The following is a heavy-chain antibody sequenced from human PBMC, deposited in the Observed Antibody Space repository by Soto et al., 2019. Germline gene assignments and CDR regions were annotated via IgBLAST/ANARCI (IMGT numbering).Heavy chain of an antibody. CDR3: AREGYNSGRDPLDI. J-gene: IGHJ3*02. Sequence: QVQLVQSGAEEKKPGSSVRGSCKAPGGTFSSYGISWVRQAPGQGLEGLGGISPMVGMANYAERFQGRVTITADESTSTAHMELRSLTSEDTATYYWAREGYNSGRDPLDIWGQGTMVTVSS. CDR1: GGTFSSYG. V-gene: IGHV1-69*01. CDR2: ISPMVGMA. D-gene: IGHD6-19*01.